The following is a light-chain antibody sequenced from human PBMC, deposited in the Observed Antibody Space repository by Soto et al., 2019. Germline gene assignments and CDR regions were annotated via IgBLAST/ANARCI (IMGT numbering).Light chain of an antibody. CDR2: DAS. CDR3: QQYDNLPFT. Sequence: DIQMTQSPSSLSASVGDRVTIPSHPSPALTNSFNWYQHKPGKAPKLLIYDASNLETGVPSRFSGSGSGTDFTFTISSLQPEDIATYYCQQYDNLPFTFGPGTKVDI. V-gene: IGKV1-33*01. J-gene: IGKJ3*01. CDR1: PALTNS.